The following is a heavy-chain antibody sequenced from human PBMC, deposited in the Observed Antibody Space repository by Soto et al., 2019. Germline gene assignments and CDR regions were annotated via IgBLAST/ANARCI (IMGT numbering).Heavy chain of an antibody. V-gene: IGHV3-30*18. J-gene: IGHJ6*02. Sequence: WGSLRLSCAASGFTFSSYGMHWVRQAPGKGLEWVAVISYDGSNKYYADSVKGRFTISRDNSKNTLYLQMNSLRAEDTAVYYCAKDLLWGTGTKYYGMDVWGQGTTVTVSS. CDR1: GFTFSSYG. D-gene: IGHD1-7*01. CDR3: AKDLLWGTGTKYYGMDV. CDR2: ISYDGSNK.